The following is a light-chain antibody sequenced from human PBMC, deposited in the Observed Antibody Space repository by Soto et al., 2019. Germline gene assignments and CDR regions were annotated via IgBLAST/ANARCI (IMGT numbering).Light chain of an antibody. CDR3: ASWDDRLGAVI. J-gene: IGLJ2*01. V-gene: IGLV1-47*02. Sequence: QSVRTQPPSASGTPGQKVFISCSGSSSNIGGTNYAYWYQQLPGAAPKLLMHSNNLRPSGVPERISGSKFGTAASLAISGLRSEDEAVYYCASWDDRLGAVIFGGGT. CDR2: SNN. CDR1: SSNIGGTNY.